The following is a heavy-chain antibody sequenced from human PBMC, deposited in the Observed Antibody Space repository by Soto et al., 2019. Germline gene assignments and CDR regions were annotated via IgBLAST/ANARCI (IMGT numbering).Heavy chain of an antibody. CDR1: GFTFSNYP. V-gene: IGHV3-23*01. J-gene: IGHJ3*02. D-gene: IGHD3-3*01. CDR3: AKDFGGLSYYDFWSGSESGAFDI. CDR2: ISGSGGST. Sequence: PVDSLRPSYKPSGFTFSNYPMSRVRQAPGGGLEWVSAISGSGGSTYYADSVKGRFTISRDNSKNTLYLQMNSLRAEDTAVYYCAKDFGGLSYYDFWSGSESGAFDIWGQGT.